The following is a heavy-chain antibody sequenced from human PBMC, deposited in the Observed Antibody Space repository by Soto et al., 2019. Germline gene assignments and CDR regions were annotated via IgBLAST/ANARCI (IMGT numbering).Heavy chain of an antibody. CDR2: INAGNGNT. V-gene: IGHV1-3*01. J-gene: IGHJ1*01. D-gene: IGHD5-12*01. CDR1: GFTFIDYS. CDR3: ARSAKKTWLPDF. Sequence: XSVKVSCKASGFTFIDYSILWVRQAPGQSLEWLGWINAGNGNTKYSHKFQDRVTITSDTSATTTYMELRSLRSEDTAVFYCARSAKKTWLPDFWGQGTLVTVSS.